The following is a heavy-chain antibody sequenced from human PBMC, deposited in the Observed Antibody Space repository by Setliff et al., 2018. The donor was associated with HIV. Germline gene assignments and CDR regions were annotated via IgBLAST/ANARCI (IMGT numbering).Heavy chain of an antibody. CDR1: GYTFTDYY. Sequence: ASVKVSCKASGYTFTDYYIHWVRQAPGQGLEWMGWINSASGGTNYAQNFQGRVTVTRDTSINTAYVELDSLKSDDTAVYYCARDYLHVFDIWGQGTMVTVSS. CDR2: INSASGGT. V-gene: IGHV1-2*02. CDR3: ARDYLHVFDI. J-gene: IGHJ3*02.